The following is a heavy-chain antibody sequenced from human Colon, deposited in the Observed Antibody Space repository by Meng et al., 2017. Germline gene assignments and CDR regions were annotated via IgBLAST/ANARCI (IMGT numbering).Heavy chain of an antibody. CDR1: GYTFTNYQ. V-gene: IGHV1-46*01. CDR3: TRPENPIAVTPAFDI. Sequence: ASVKVSCKASGYTFTNYQMHWVRQAPGQGLEWMGIINPTNDNTRYAQKFQGRVTMTTDTSTSTIYMELSSLRSEDTAVYYCTRPENPIAVTPAFDIWGQGTMVTVSS. D-gene: IGHD6-19*01. CDR2: INPTNDNT. J-gene: IGHJ3*02.